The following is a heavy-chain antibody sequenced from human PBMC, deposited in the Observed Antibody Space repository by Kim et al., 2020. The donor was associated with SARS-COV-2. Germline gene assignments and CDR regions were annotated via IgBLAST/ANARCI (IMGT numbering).Heavy chain of an antibody. J-gene: IGHJ6*02. D-gene: IGHD3-10*01. CDR1: GFNFNSYS. V-gene: IGHV3-48*02. CDR2: ISSSSSTV. CDR3: ARCPLSMTMVRGMNTTTLLGYYNMDA. Sequence: GGSLRLSCTVSGFNFNSYSMNWVRQAPGKGLEWVSYISSSSSTVYYAGSVRGRFTIFRDNAKNSLFLQMNSLRDDDTAVYYCARCPLSMTMVRGMNTTTLLGYYNMDAWGQGTTVTVSS.